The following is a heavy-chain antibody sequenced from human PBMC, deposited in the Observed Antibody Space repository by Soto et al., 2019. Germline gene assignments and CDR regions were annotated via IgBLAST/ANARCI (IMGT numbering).Heavy chain of an antibody. CDR1: GYTFTSYG. Sequence: QVQLVQSGAEVKKPGASVKVSCKASGYTFTSYGISWVRQAPGQGLEWMGWISAYNGNANYAQEFQGRVTMTTDTSTSTAYMELGSLRSDDAAVYFCARDYGGNPYYYYYGMDVWGQGTTVTVSS. J-gene: IGHJ6*02. CDR3: ARDYGGNPYYYYYGMDV. V-gene: IGHV1-18*04. CDR2: ISAYNGNA. D-gene: IGHD4-17*01.